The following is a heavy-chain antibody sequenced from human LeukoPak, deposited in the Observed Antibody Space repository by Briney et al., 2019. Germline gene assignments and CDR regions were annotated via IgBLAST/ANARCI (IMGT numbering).Heavy chain of an antibody. D-gene: IGHD3-10*01. Sequence: SETLSLTCTVSGGSISSYYWGWIRQPPGKGLEWIGSIYYSGYNYYNPSVETRVTISVDTSKNQFSLKLSSVTAADTAVYYCAKHYMGSYDNRGLDYWGQGSLVTVSS. CDR2: IYYSGYN. CDR3: AKHYMGSYDNRGLDY. V-gene: IGHV4-39*01. J-gene: IGHJ4*02. CDR1: GGSISSYY.